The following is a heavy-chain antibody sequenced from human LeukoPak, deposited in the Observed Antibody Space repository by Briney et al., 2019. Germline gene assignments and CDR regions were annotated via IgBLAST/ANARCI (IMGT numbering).Heavy chain of an antibody. D-gene: IGHD2-21*01. J-gene: IGHJ4*02. V-gene: IGHV3-7*04. CDR3: VRGDWYFES. CDR2: VNRDGTEK. Sequence: GGSLRLSCVTSGFNFSDSRMTWVRQAPGKGLRWVANVNRDGTEKHFLDSVEGRFTISRDNAKKSLYLQMSSLRPQDTAVYFCVRGDWYFESWGQGTLVTVSS. CDR1: GFNFSDSR.